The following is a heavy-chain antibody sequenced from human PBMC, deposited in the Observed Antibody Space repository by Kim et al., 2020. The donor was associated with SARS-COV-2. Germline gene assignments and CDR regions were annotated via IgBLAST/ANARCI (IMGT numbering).Heavy chain of an antibody. D-gene: IGHD6-19*01. V-gene: IGHV3-53*01. J-gene: IGHJ4*02. CDR1: GFTVSSNY. CDR2: IYSGGST. CDR3: ARDRSGWRWLDY. Sequence: GGSLRLSCAASGFTVSSNYMSWVRQAPGKGLEWVSVIYSGGSTYYADSVKGRFTISRDNSKNTLYLQRNSLRAEDTAVYYCARDRSGWRWLDYWGQGTLVTVSS.